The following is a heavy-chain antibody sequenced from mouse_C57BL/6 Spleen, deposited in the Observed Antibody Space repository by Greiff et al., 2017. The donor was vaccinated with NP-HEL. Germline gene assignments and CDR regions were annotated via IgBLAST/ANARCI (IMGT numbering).Heavy chain of an antibody. CDR1: GFTFSDYY. Sequence: EVKVVESEGGLVQPGSSMKLSCTASGFTFSDYYMAWVRQVPEKGLEWVANINYDGSSTYYLDSLKSRFIISRDNAKNILYLQMSSLKSEDTATYYCARDSYLPLAYWGQGTLVTVSA. D-gene: IGHD5-5*01. J-gene: IGHJ3*01. CDR2: INYDGSST. CDR3: ARDSYLPLAY. V-gene: IGHV5-16*01.